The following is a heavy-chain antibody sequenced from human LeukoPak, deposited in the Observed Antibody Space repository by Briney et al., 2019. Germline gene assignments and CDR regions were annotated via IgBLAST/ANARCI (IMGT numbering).Heavy chain of an antibody. CDR3: ARGGPYYYDNSGSYYFDY. J-gene: IGHJ4*02. Sequence: GGSLRLSCAASGFTFSSYWMHWVRQAPGKGLVWVPHINSEDSITKYADSVKGRFTISRDNAKNTLYLQMNSLRAEDTAVYYCARGGPYYYDNSGSYYFDYWGQGALVTVSS. D-gene: IGHD3-22*01. V-gene: IGHV3-74*01. CDR2: INSEDSIT. CDR1: GFTFSSYW.